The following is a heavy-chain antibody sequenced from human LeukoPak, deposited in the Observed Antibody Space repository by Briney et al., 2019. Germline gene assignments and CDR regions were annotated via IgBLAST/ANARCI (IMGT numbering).Heavy chain of an antibody. CDR1: GGSISSSSYY. Sequence: SETLSLTCTVSGGSISSSSYYWGWIRQPPGKGLEWIGSIYYSGSTYYNPSLESRVTISVDTSKSQFSLKLSSVTAADTAVYYCARAIYGDYVSAFDIWGQGTMVTVSS. V-gene: IGHV4-39*07. D-gene: IGHD4-17*01. CDR2: IYYSGST. J-gene: IGHJ3*02. CDR3: ARAIYGDYVSAFDI.